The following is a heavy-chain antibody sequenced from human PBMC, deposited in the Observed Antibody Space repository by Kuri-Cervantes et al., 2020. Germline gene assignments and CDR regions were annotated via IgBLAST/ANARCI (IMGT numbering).Heavy chain of an antibody. CDR1: GFTCSDYY. CDR3: ARRGVRKWYFDL. J-gene: IGHJ2*01. D-gene: IGHD3-10*01. CDR2: ISSSSSYI. V-gene: IGHV3-11*06. Sequence: GGSLRLSCAASGFTCSDYYMSWIRQAPGKGLEWVSYISSSSSYIYYADTVKGRFTISRDKAKNSLYLQMNSLRAEDTAVYYCARRGVRKWYFDLWGRGTLVTVSS.